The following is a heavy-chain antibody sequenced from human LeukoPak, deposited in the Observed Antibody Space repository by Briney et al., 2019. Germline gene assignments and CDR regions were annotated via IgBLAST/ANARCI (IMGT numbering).Heavy chain of an antibody. D-gene: IGHD2-2*01. V-gene: IGHV3-23*01. J-gene: IGHJ3*02. Sequence: GGSLRLSCAASGFTFSSYAMSWVRQAPGKGLEWVSAISGSGGSTYYADSMKGRFTISRDNSKNTLYLQMNGLRAEDTAVYYCAKYPSPMPPVGAFDIWGQGTMVTVSS. CDR2: ISGSGGST. CDR3: AKYPSPMPPVGAFDI. CDR1: GFTFSSYA.